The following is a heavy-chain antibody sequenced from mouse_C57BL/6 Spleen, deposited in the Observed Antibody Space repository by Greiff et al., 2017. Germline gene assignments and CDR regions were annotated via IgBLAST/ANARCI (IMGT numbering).Heavy chain of an antibody. D-gene: IGHD3-2*02. V-gene: IGHV1-50*01. CDR2: VDPSDSYT. Sequence: QVQLQQPGAELVKPGASVKLSCKASGYTFTSYWMKWVKQRPGQGLEWIGEVDPSDSYTNYNQKFKGKATLPVDTSSSTAYMQLSSLTSEDSAVYYCARGDSSGYDYYAMDYWGQGTSVTVSS. J-gene: IGHJ4*01. CDR3: ARGDSSGYDYYAMDY. CDR1: GYTFTSYW.